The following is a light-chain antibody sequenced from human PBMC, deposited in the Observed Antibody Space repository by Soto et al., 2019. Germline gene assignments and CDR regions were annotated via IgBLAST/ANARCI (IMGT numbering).Light chain of an antibody. CDR2: GAS. V-gene: IGKV3-20*01. Sequence: EIVLTQSPGTLSLSPGERATLSCRASQSFSSSYLAWYQQKPGQAPRLLIYGASSRATGIPDRFSGSGSGTDFTLTISRLEPEDVAVYYCQQYGSSPPITFGQGTRLEI. CDR3: QQYGSSPPIT. J-gene: IGKJ5*01. CDR1: QSFSSSY.